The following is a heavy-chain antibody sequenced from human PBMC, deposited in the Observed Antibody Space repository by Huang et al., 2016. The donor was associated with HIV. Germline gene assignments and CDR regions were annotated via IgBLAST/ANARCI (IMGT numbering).Heavy chain of an antibody. V-gene: IGHV4-39*01. CDR1: GGSISSSSYY. J-gene: IGHJ3*02. CDR3: ARHMDCSSSSCLAGGHERGPFDM. D-gene: IGHD2-2*01. CDR2: VYYSGST. Sequence: QLQLQESGPGLVKPSETLSLTCSVSGGSISSSSYYWGWIRQPPGQGLEWIGSVYYSGSTFYNPSLKSRVTISVDTSKNQFSLRLSCVTAADTSVYYCARHMDCSSSSCLAGGHERGPFDMWGQGTMVTVSS.